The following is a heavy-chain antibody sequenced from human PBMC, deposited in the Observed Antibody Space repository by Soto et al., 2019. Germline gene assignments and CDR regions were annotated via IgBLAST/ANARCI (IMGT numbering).Heavy chain of an antibody. CDR1: GFTFSSYA. D-gene: IGHD4-17*01. CDR3: AKGTYRDYVYWDHAFDI. CDR2: IRGSGSRT. V-gene: IGHV3-23*01. Sequence: GGSLRLSCAASGFTFSSYAMSWVRQAPGKGLEWVSAIRGSGSRTYYADSVKGRFTFSRDNSKKTLYLQMNSLRAEDTAVYFCAKGTYRDYVYWDHAFDIWGQGTMVTVSS. J-gene: IGHJ3*02.